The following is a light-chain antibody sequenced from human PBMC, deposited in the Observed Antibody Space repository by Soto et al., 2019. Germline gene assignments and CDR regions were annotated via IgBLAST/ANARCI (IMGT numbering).Light chain of an antibody. V-gene: IGKV3-11*01. Sequence: EIVLTQSPATLSLSPGERATLSCRASQSVSTSLVWYQQKPGQAPRLLIYAASSRATGIPARFSGSGSGTDFTLTISSLEPEDFTVYYCQQRGSWPLTFGGGTKVDIK. J-gene: IGKJ4*01. CDR3: QQRGSWPLT. CDR1: QSVSTS. CDR2: AAS.